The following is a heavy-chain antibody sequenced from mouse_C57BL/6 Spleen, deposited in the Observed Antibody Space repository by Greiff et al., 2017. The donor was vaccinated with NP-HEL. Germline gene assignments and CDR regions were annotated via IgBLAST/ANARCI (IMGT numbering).Heavy chain of an antibody. CDR1: GFTFSSYA. D-gene: IGHD1-2*01. J-gene: IGHJ2*01. V-gene: IGHV5-4*01. Sequence: EVMLVESGGGLVKPGGSLKLSCAASGFTFSSYAMSWVRQTPEKRLEWVATISDGGSYTYYPDNVKGRFTISRDNAKNNLYLQMSHLKSEDTAMYYCAREATFFDYWGQGTTLTGSS. CDR2: ISDGGSYT. CDR3: AREATFFDY.